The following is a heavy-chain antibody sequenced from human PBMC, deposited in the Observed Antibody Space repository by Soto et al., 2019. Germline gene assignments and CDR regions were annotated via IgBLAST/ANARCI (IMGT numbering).Heavy chain of an antibody. V-gene: IGHV4-34*01. CDR2: INHSGST. D-gene: IGHD1-26*01. Sequence: KTSETLSLTCAVYGGSFSGYYWSWIRQPPGKGLEWIGEINHSGSTNYNPSLKSRVTISVDTSKNQFSLKLSSVTAADTAVYYCATRVGSDGSDYWGQGTLVTVSS. CDR1: GGSFSGYY. J-gene: IGHJ4*02. CDR3: ATRVGSDGSDY.